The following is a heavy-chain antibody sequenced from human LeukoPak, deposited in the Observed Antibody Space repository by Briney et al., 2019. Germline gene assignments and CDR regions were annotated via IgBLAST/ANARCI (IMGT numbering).Heavy chain of an antibody. CDR1: GFTFSSYA. J-gene: IGHJ4*02. Sequence: GGSLRLSCAASGFTFSSYAMHWVRQAPAGKGLEWVANIKQDGSEKYYMDSVKGRFTISRDNAKNSLYLQMNSLRAEDTAVYYCARDGYYGSGSYPYFDCWGQGTLVTVSS. D-gene: IGHD3-10*01. CDR2: IKQDGSEK. V-gene: IGHV3-7*03. CDR3: ARDGYYGSGSYPYFDC.